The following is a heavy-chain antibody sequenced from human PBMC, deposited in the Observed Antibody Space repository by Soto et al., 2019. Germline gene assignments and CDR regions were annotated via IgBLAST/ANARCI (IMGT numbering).Heavy chain of an antibody. CDR1: GGSISRGGYY. J-gene: IGHJ5*02. D-gene: IGHD2-2*01. CDR3: ARGLPSYGRSISCWLDGGGSFDP. V-gene: IGHV4-31*03. Sequence: PSDTLSLTCTISGGSISRGGYYWSWIRQHPGKGLEWFGYIYYSGSTYYNRPLKSRVIISVDTSKNHFSLNLSTVTAADKAVDFCARGLPSYGRSISCWLDGGGSFDPWYQRTLVIV. CDR2: IYYSGST.